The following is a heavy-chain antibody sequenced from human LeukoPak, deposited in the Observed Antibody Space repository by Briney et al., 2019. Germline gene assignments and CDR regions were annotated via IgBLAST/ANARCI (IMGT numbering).Heavy chain of an antibody. Sequence: PGESLKISCKGSGYSFTSHWIGWVRQMPGKGLEWMGIIYPGDSDTRYSPSFQGQVTTSADKSISTAYLQWSSLKASDTAMYFCARAYYYDSSGYPSAEYFHFWGQGTLVTVSS. CDR1: GYSFTSHW. CDR2: IYPGDSDT. CDR3: ARAYYYDSSGYPSAEYFHF. D-gene: IGHD3-22*01. V-gene: IGHV5-51*01. J-gene: IGHJ1*01.